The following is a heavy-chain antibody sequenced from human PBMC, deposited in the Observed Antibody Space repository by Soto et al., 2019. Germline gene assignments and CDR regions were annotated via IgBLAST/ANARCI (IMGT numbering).Heavy chain of an antibody. V-gene: IGHV3-30*18. Sequence: GGSLRLSCAASGFTFSSYGMHWVRQAPGKGLEWVAVISYDGSNKYYADSVKGRFTISRDNSKNTLYLQMNSLRAEDTAVYYCAKDRFAPNWFDPWGQGTLVTVSS. CDR3: AKDRFAPNWFDP. CDR2: ISYDGSNK. D-gene: IGHD2-21*01. J-gene: IGHJ5*02. CDR1: GFTFSSYG.